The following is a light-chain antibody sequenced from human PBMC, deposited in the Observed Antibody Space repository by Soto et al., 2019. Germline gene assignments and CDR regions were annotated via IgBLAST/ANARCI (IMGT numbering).Light chain of an antibody. V-gene: IGKV1-39*01. J-gene: IGKJ1*01. CDR1: QTISSW. CDR3: QQSYSTPWK. CDR2: AAS. Sequence: IHITQSTSTLSGSVGDIVTTNCRASQTISSWLAWYQQKPGKAPKLLIYAASSLQSGVTSRFSGSGSGTDFTLTISSLQPEDFATYYCQQSYSTPWKCGQGTTVDIK.